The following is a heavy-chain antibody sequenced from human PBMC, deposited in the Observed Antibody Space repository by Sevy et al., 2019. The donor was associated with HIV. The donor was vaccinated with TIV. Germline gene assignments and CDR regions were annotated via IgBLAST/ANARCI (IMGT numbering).Heavy chain of an antibody. J-gene: IGHJ4*02. D-gene: IGHD2-8*01. CDR1: GFTFSSYA. Sequence: GGSLRLSCAASGFTFSSYAMSWVRQAPGKGLEWVSTISPSGAGAYYADSVKGRFTISRDNAKNSLYLQMNSLRAEDTAVYYCARDLGYCTNGVCYTPFDYWGQGTLVTVSS. CDR2: ISPSGAGA. CDR3: ARDLGYCTNGVCYTPFDY. V-gene: IGHV3-23*01.